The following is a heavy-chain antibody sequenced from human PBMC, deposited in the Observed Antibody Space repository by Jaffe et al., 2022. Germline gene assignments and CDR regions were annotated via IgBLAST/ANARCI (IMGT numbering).Heavy chain of an antibody. CDR1: GFTFSNAW. Sequence: EVQLVESGGGLVKPGGSLRLSCAASGFTFSNAWMSWVRQAPGKGLEWVGRIKSKTDGGTTDYAAPVKGRFTISRDDSKNTLYLQMNSLKTEDTAVYYCTTDLLRPRISKYYDYIWGSSARYFQHWGQGTLVTVSS. CDR3: TTDLLRPRISKYYDYIWGSSARYFQH. J-gene: IGHJ1*01. V-gene: IGHV3-15*01. D-gene: IGHD3-16*01. CDR2: IKSKTDGGTT.